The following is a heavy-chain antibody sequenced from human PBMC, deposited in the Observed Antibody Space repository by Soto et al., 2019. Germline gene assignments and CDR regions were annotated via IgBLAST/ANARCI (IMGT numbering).Heavy chain of an antibody. CDR2: ISSSGSTI. V-gene: IGHV3-11*01. D-gene: IGHD3-16*01. J-gene: IGHJ4*02. CDR1: GFTFSDYY. CDR3: GGAGGGVGGAGGGSPP. Sequence: QVQLVESGGGLVKPGGSLRLSCAASGFTFSDYYMSWIRQAPGKGLEWVSYISSSGSTIYYADSVKGRFTISRDNAKNSVYLKRNGGGAGGGPVYSWGGAGGGVGGAGGGSPPGGKEPLVPVSS.